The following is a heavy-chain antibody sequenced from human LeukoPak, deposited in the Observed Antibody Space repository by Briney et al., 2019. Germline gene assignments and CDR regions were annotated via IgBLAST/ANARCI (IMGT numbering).Heavy chain of an antibody. J-gene: IGHJ6*03. Sequence: GGSLRLSCAASGFTFSSYGMHWVRQAPGKGLEWVAVIWYGGSNKYYADSVKGRFTISRDNSKNTLYLQMNSLRAEDTAVYYCAKGGSSSSSYYYYMDVWGKGTTVTVSS. V-gene: IGHV3-30*02. D-gene: IGHD6-6*01. CDR3: AKGGSSSSSYYYYMDV. CDR1: GFTFSSYG. CDR2: IWYGGSNK.